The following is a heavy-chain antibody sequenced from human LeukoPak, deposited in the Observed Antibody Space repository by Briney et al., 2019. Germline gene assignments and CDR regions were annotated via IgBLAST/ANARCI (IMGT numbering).Heavy chain of an antibody. V-gene: IGHV3-30*04. CDR2: ISYDGSNK. D-gene: IGHD5-18*01. CDR3: AKDPGYSYGYGMGY. Sequence: GRSLRLSCAASGFTFSSYAMHWVRQAPGKGLEWVAVISYDGSNKYYADSVKGRFTISRDNSKNTLYLQMNSLRAEDTAVYYCAKDPGYSYGYGMGYWGQGTLVTVSS. CDR1: GFTFSSYA. J-gene: IGHJ4*02.